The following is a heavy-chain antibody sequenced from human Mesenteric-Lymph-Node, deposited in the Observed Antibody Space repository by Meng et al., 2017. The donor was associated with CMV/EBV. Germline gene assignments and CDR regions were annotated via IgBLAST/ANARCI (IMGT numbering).Heavy chain of an antibody. D-gene: IGHD3-3*01. J-gene: IGHJ6*02. V-gene: IGHV3-23*01. Sequence: GESLKISCAASGFTFSNHAMSWVRQAPGKGLEWVSGISGSGGDTYYADSVKGRFTISRDNSKNTLYLQMNSLRAEDTAVYYCAKEEFWYYDFWSGYPGRYGMDVWGQGTTVTVSS. CDR2: ISGSGGDT. CDR1: GFTFSNHA. CDR3: AKEEFWYYDFWSGYPGRYGMDV.